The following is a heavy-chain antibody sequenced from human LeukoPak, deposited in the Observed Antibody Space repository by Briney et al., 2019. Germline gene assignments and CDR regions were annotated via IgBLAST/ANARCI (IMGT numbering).Heavy chain of an antibody. CDR1: GYTFTGHY. V-gene: IGHV1-2*02. CDR2: INPNSGGT. J-gene: IGHJ3*02. CDR3: ASPTMIVVAHDAFDI. Sequence: ASVKVSCKASGYTFTGHYMHWVRQAPGQGLEWMGWINPNSGGTNYAQKFQGRVTMTRDTSISTAYMELSRLRSDDTAVYYCASPTMIVVAHDAFDIWGQGTMVTVSS. D-gene: IGHD3-22*01.